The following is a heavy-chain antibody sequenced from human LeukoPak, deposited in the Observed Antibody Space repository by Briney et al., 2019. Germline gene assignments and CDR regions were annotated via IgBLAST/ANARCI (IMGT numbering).Heavy chain of an antibody. CDR3: ARHREYYESSGYGTSFDY. D-gene: IGHD3-22*01. CDR2: IFYTGST. V-gene: IGHV4-59*08. Sequence: PSETLSLTCTVSGGSISGYCWSWLRQPPGKGLEWIGHIFYTGSTNYNPSLKSRVTISEDTSKTQFSLKLTSVTAADTAVYYCARHREYYESSGYGTSFDYWGQGTLVTVSS. CDR1: GGSISGYC. J-gene: IGHJ4*02.